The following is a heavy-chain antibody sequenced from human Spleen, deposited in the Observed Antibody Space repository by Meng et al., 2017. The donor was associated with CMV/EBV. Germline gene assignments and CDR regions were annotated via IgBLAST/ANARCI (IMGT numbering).Heavy chain of an antibody. CDR1: GFTFSIYA. D-gene: IGHD1-26*01. V-gene: IGHV3-21*01. CDR3: ARGEGAG. J-gene: IGHJ4*02. CDR2: ISSSSSYI. Sequence: GESLKISCAASGFTFSIYAMSWVRQTPGKGLEWVSSISSSSSYIYYADSVKGRFTISRDNAKNSLYLQMNSLRAEDTAVYYCARGEGAGWGQGTLVTVSS.